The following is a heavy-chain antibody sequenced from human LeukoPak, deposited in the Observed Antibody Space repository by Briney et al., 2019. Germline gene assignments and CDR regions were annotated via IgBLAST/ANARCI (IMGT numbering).Heavy chain of an antibody. Sequence: GASVKVSCKASGYSFTAYYIHWVRQAPGQGLEWMGWINPSSGGVHFAQEFQGRVTMPSDTSSRTAFMELGRLRSDDTAVYYCARGGLDVMRSGLWKPLEYWGQGTLVTVSS. CDR3: ARGGLDVMRSGLWKPLEY. CDR2: INPSSGGV. CDR1: GYSFTAYY. J-gene: IGHJ4*02. D-gene: IGHD2/OR15-2a*01. V-gene: IGHV1-2*02.